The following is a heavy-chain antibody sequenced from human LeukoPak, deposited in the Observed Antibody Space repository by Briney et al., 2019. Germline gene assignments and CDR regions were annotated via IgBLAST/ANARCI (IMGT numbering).Heavy chain of an antibody. Sequence: SETLSLTCTVSGGTINYYYWTWIRQPAGKGLEWIGRMYPSGSTSYNPSLKSRVTMSVDTSKNQFSLKLSSVTAADTAVYYCARVGAVDAFDIWGQGTMVTVSS. V-gene: IGHV4-4*07. CDR2: MYPSGST. CDR1: GGTINYYY. J-gene: IGHJ3*02. D-gene: IGHD1-26*01. CDR3: ARVGAVDAFDI.